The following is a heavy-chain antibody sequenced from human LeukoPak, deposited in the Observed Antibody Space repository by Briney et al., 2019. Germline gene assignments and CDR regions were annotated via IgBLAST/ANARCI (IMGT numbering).Heavy chain of an antibody. V-gene: IGHV1-18*01. D-gene: IGHD1-26*01. CDR1: GYTFIHYG. CDR2: ISAYNGNT. CDR3: ARNEPIVGATWFYDY. Sequence: ASVKVSCKASGYTFIHYGITWVRQAPGQGLEWMGWISAYNGNTNYAQKFQDRVTMTKDTSTSTAYMELRSLRSDDTAVYYCARNEPIVGATWFYDYWGQGTLVTVSS. J-gene: IGHJ4*02.